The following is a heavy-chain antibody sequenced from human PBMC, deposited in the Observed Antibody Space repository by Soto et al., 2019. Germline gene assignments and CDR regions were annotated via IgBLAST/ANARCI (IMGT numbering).Heavy chain of an antibody. D-gene: IGHD1-1*01. J-gene: IGHJ4*02. CDR2: VKTQAEGATT. CDR3: TSRIRTTNDN. V-gene: IGHV3-15*07. Sequence: EVQLVESGGGLVKPGESLRLSCVASGFPFTTVWMNWVRQAPGKGPEWLGRVKTQAEGATTDYAASAKGRFTIFRDDSINAVYLQMTSLRIEDTALYYCTSRIRTTNDNWGQGTLVTVSS. CDR1: GFPFTTVW.